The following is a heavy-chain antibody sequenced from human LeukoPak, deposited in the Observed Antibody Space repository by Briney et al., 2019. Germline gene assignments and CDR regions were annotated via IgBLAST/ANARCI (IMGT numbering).Heavy chain of an antibody. D-gene: IGHD5-18*01. J-gene: IGHJ4*02. CDR2: VKQVGSEK. Sequence: PAGSLRLSCAAPGCTFSSARMTWVRQAPRKGLEWVANVKQVGSEKYYVDSVKGRFSISRDNAKNSLYLQMNSLRAEDTAVYYCARDSGPPTWIQLWRLVPYYFDYWGQGTLVTVSS. CDR3: ARDSGPPTWIQLWRLVPYYFDY. CDR1: GCTFSSAR. V-gene: IGHV3-7*01.